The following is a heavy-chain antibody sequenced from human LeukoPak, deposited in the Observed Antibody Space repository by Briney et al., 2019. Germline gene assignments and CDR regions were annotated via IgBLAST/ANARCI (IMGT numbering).Heavy chain of an antibody. CDR3: ARTTHGSYSSGWPYFDY. CDR2: INHSGST. Sequence: SETLSLTCAVYGGSFSGYYWSWIRQPPGKGLEWIGEINHSGSTNYNPSLKSRVTISVDTSKNQFSLKLSSVTAADTAVYYCARTTHGSYSSGWPYFDYWGQGALVTVSS. D-gene: IGHD6-19*01. J-gene: IGHJ4*02. V-gene: IGHV4-34*01. CDR1: GGSFSGYY.